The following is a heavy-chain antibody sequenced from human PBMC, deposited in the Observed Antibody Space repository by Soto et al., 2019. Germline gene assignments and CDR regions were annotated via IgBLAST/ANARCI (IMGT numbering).Heavy chain of an antibody. CDR1: GYTFFTYG. Sequence: QVQLVQSGAEVKKPGASVKVSCKASGYTFFTYGITWVRQAPGQGLEWMGWISTYDGNTDYAQKLQGRVTMTTDTPKRTAYMELRGLRSDDTPVYYCARKSSSSSWFDPWGKGTLVTVSS. CDR3: ARKSSSSSWFDP. CDR2: ISTYDGNT. V-gene: IGHV1-18*01. D-gene: IGHD6-6*01. J-gene: IGHJ5*02.